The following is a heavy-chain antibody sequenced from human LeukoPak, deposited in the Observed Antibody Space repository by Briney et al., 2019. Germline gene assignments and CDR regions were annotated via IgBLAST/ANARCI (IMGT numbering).Heavy chain of an antibody. V-gene: IGHV3-7*01. D-gene: IGHD5-24*01. J-gene: IGHJ2*01. Sequence: PGGSLRLSCAASGFTLSSYWMNWVRQAPGKGLEWVANIKQDGSEKNYVDFVKGRFTISRDNAKNSLDLQMNSLRAEDTAMYYCARARGDGYQWYFDLWGRGTLVTVSS. CDR1: GFTLSSYW. CDR3: ARARGDGYQWYFDL. CDR2: IKQDGSEK.